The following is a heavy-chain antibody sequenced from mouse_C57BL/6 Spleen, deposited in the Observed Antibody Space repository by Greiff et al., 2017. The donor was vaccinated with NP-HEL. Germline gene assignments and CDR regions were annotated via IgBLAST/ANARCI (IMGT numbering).Heavy chain of an antibody. D-gene: IGHD2-14*01. CDR3: SRRAYTGYRWDIDF. J-gene: IGHJ4*01. V-gene: IGHV1-85*01. Sequence: QVQLKQPGPELVKPGASVKLSCKASGYTFTSYDIHWVKQRPGQGLEWIGWIYPTDGSTKYNEKFKCKATLTVDTSSSTAYMQRSILTSEDSAVYYCSRRAYTGYRWDIDFWGKGTSVTVSS. CDR1: GYTFTSYD. CDR2: IYPTDGST.